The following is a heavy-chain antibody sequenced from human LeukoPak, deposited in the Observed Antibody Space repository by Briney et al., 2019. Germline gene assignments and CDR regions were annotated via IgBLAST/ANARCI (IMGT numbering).Heavy chain of an antibody. CDR3: ARCYYDSSGYLLHRLFDY. Sequence: GGSLRLSCAASGFTFSSYSMNWVRQAPGKGLEWVSSISSSSSYIYYADSVKGRFTISRDNAKNSLYLQMNSLRSEDTAVYYCARCYYDSSGYLLHRLFDYWGRGTLVTVSS. D-gene: IGHD3-22*01. CDR1: GFTFSSYS. CDR2: ISSSSSYI. V-gene: IGHV3-21*01. J-gene: IGHJ4*02.